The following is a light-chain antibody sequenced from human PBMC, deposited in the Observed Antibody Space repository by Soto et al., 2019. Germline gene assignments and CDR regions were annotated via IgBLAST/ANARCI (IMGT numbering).Light chain of an antibody. V-gene: IGKV2-28*01. CDR3: VQLQG. Sequence: DLVMTQSPLSLPVTPGEPASISCRSSQSLLRSDGYNDLDWYLQKPGQSPKLLIYLGSNRAPGVPDRFSGSGSGTDFTLTITRVEAEDVGIYYCVQLQGFGQGTRLELK. J-gene: IGKJ5*01. CDR2: LGS. CDR1: QSLLRSDGYND.